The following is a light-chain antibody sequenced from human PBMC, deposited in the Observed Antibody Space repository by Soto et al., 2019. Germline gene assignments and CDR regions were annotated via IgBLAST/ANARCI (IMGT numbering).Light chain of an antibody. CDR1: QSVSSN. V-gene: IGKV3-15*01. J-gene: IGKJ1*01. CDR2: GAS. CDR3: QQYNNWPPWT. Sequence: EIVMTQSPATLSVSPGERATLSCRASQSVSSNLAWYQQKPGQAPRLLIYGASTRATGIPARFSGSGSGTEFTLTLSRLQSEDFAVYYCQQYNNWPPWTVGQGTKVDSK.